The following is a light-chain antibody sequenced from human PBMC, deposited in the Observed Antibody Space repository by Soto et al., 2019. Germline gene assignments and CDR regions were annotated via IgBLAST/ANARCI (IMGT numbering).Light chain of an antibody. CDR2: DVT. V-gene: IGLV2-11*01. CDR1: SSDVGRYNY. Sequence: QSVLTQPRSVSGSPGQSVTISCTGTSSDVGRYNYVSWYQHHPGKAPKLVIYDVTKRPSGVPDRFSGSKSGTSASLAISGLQSEDEADYYCAAWDDSLNGFYVFGIGTKVTVL. J-gene: IGLJ1*01. CDR3: AAWDDSLNGFYV.